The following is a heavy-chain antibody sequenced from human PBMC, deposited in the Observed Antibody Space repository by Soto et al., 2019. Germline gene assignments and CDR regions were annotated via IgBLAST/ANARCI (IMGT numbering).Heavy chain of an antibody. J-gene: IGHJ4*02. V-gene: IGHV4-38-2*01. CDR3: ARNSSSSYFDY. CDR2: IHHSGSVFESGST. D-gene: IGHD6-13*01. CDR1: GSSITITYY. Sequence: SETLSLTCAVSGSSITITYYWGWVRQPPGKGLEWIGSIHHSGSVFESGSTHYNPSFKSRVTTSADTSKNQFSLKLTSVTAADTAVYFCARNSSSSYFDYWGQGTLVTVSS.